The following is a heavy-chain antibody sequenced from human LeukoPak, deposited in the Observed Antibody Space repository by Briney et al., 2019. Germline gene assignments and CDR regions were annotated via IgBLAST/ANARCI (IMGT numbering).Heavy chain of an antibody. D-gene: IGHD6-19*01. J-gene: IGHJ4*02. CDR3: ARGRTAVAGIKQFDY. Sequence: GASVKVSCKASGYTFTGYYMHWVRQAPGQGLEWMGWINPNSGGTNYAQKFQGRVTMTRDTSISTAYMELSRLRSDDTAAYYCARGRTAVAGIKQFDYWGQGTLVTVSS. V-gene: IGHV1-2*02. CDR2: INPNSGGT. CDR1: GYTFTGYY.